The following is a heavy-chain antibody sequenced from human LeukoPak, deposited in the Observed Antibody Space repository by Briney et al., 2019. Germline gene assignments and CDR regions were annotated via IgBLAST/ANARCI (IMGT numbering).Heavy chain of an antibody. CDR2: ISSSSTTK. J-gene: IGHJ4*02. CDR1: GFTFSRYT. Sequence: PGGSLRLSCAASGFTFSRYTMNWVRQAPGKGLESISDISSSSTTKHYADSVKGRFTISRDNAKNSLYLQMNNLRAEDTAVYYCARDPREWGLPDFDCWGQGTLVTVSS. V-gene: IGHV3-48*01. D-gene: IGHD1-26*01. CDR3: ARDPREWGLPDFDC.